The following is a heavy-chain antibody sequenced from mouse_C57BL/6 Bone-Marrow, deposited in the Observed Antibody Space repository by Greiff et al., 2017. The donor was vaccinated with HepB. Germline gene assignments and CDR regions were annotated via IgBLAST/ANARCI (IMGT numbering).Heavy chain of an antibody. CDR3: ARGVCYDYDSAWFAY. V-gene: IGHV1-50*01. CDR2: IDPSDSFT. CDR1: GYTFTSYW. D-gene: IGHD2-4*01. Sequence: QVQLQQPGAELVKPGASVKLSCKASGYTFTSYWMQWVKQRPGQGLEWIGEIDPSDSFTNYNQKFKGKATLTVDTSSSTAYMQLSSLTSEDSAVYYCARGVCYDYDSAWFAYWGQGTLVTVST. J-gene: IGHJ3*01.